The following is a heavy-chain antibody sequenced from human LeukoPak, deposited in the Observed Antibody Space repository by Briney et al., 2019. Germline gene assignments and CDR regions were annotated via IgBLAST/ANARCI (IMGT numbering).Heavy chain of an antibody. CDR1: GDSISSYY. Sequence: PSETLSLTCIVSGDSISSYYWSWIRQPPGKGLEWIGYIYNSGSTTYNPSPKSRVTISVDTSKNQFSLKLNSVTAADTAVYYCAREGRAGYNWDGGYFDYWGQGTPVTVSS. V-gene: IGHV4-59*01. J-gene: IGHJ4*02. D-gene: IGHD5-24*01. CDR3: AREGRAGYNWDGGYFDY. CDR2: IYNSGST.